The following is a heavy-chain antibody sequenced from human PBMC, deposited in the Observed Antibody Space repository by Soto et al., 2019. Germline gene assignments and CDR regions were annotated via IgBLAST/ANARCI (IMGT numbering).Heavy chain of an antibody. J-gene: IGHJ6*03. Sequence: GGSLRLSCAASGFTFSDYYMSWIRQAPGKGLEWVSYISSSGSTIYYADSVKGRFTISRDNAKNSLYLQMNSLRAEDTAVYYCARDNIVVVVAATPSDYYYYMDVWGKGTTVTVSS. CDR3: ARDNIVVVVAATPSDYYYYMDV. CDR2: ISSSGSTI. D-gene: IGHD2-15*01. V-gene: IGHV3-11*01. CDR1: GFTFSDYY.